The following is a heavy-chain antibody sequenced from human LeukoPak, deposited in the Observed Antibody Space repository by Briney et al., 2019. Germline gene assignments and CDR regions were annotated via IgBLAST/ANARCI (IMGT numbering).Heavy chain of an antibody. CDR2: IRQDGSNK. CDR1: GFTFSTYW. D-gene: IGHD5-18*01. J-gene: IGHJ4*02. V-gene: IGHV3-7*01. CDR3: AREAGYGGFDY. Sequence: PGGSLRLSCAASGFTFSTYWMTWVRQAPGKGLEWVANIRQDGSNKYYADSVKGRFTISRDNSKNTLYLQMNSLRAEDTAVYYCAREAGYGGFDYWGQGTLVTVSS.